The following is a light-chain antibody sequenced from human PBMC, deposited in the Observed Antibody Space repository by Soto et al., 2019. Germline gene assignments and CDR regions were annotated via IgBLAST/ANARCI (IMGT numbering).Light chain of an antibody. Sequence: EIVLTQSPATLSLSPGERATLSCWASQSVGTYLAWYQQKPGQAPRLLIYDASTRATGVPARFSGSGSGTDFTLTISSLEPEDSAVYYCQQRNNWSFGPGTKVDIK. CDR3: QQRNNWS. CDR2: DAS. V-gene: IGKV3-11*01. J-gene: IGKJ3*01. CDR1: QSVGTY.